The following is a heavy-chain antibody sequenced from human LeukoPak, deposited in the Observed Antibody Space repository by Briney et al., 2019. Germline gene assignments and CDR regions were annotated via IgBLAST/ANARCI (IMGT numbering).Heavy chain of an antibody. J-gene: IGHJ6*02. Sequence: PGGSLRLSCAASGFTFDDYAMHWVRQAPGKGLEWVSGISWNSGSIGYADSVKGRFTISRDNAKNSLYLQMNSLRAEDTALYYCAKDIKSGSSGAPGKYGMDVWGQGTTVTVSS. CDR2: ISWNSGSI. D-gene: IGHD3-22*01. CDR1: GFTFDDYA. V-gene: IGHV3-9*01. CDR3: AKDIKSGSSGAPGKYGMDV.